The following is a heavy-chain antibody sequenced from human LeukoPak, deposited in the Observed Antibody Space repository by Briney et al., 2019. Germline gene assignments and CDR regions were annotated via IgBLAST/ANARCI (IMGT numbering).Heavy chain of an antibody. CDR3: ARDLICSSTSCHSYYYGMDV. CDR1: GFTFSSYS. Sequence: GGSLRLSCAASGFTFSSYSMNWVRQAPGKGLEWVSSISSSSSYIYYADSVKGRFTISRDNAKNSLYLQMNSLRAEDTAVYYCARDLICSSTSCHSYYYGMDVWGKGTTVTVSS. D-gene: IGHD2-2*01. V-gene: IGHV3-21*01. CDR2: ISSSSSYI. J-gene: IGHJ6*04.